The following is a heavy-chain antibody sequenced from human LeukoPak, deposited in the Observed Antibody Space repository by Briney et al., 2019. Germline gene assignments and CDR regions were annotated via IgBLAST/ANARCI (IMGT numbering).Heavy chain of an antibody. V-gene: IGHV3-7*05. CDR1: GFTFSSYW. J-gene: IGHJ4*02. Sequence: PGGSLRLSCAASGFTFSSYWMSWVRQAPGKGLEWVANIKQDGSEKYYVDSVKGRFTISRDNAKNSLYLQMNSLRAEDTAVYYCVAAAVYGLGRTWGQGTLVTVSS. CDR3: VAAAVYGLGRT. D-gene: IGHD6-13*01. CDR2: IKQDGSEK.